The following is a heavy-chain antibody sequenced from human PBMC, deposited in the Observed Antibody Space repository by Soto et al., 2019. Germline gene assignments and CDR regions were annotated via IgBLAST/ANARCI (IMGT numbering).Heavy chain of an antibody. J-gene: IGHJ6*02. V-gene: IGHV2-70*13. CDR2: IERDDDDK. CDR3: ARSIRGPRRFNGMDV. D-gene: IGHD1-20*01. Sequence: SGPTLVNPTEILTLTCTFSGFSLTSPGMCVSWIRQSPGKALEWLALIERDDDDKYYSTSLKTRLTISKDTRKNQVVLTMANMEPADTATYYCARSIRGPRRFNGMDVWGQGTTVTVSS. CDR1: GFSLTSPGMC.